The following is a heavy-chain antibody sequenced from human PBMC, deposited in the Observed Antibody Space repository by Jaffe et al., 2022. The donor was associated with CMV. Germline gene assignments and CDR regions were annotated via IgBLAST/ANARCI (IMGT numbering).Heavy chain of an antibody. J-gene: IGHJ6*03. V-gene: IGHV5-10-1*03. CDR1: GYSFTSYW. CDR3: ARLFVHKEYYYYYYMDV. CDR2: IDPSDSYT. D-gene: IGHD2-8*01. Sequence: EVQLVQSGAEVKKPGESLRISCKGSGYSFTSYWISWVRQMPGKGLEWMGRIDPSDSYTNYSPSFQGHVTISADKSISTAYLQWSSLKASDTAMYYCARLFVHKEYYYYYYMDVWGKGTTVTVSS.